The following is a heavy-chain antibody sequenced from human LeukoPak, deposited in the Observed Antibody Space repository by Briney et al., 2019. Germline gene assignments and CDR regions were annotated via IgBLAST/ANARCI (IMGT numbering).Heavy chain of an antibody. CDR1: GFIFSNYE. CDR3: ARARIAGPLLDY. V-gene: IGHV3-48*03. J-gene: IGHJ4*02. D-gene: IGHD6-13*01. Sequence: SGGSLRLSCVASGFIFSNYEMNWVRQPPGKGLEWVSYISDHGKSRNYVYSVKGRFTISRDNAKTYLYLQMNSLRVEDTAIYFCARARIAGPLLDYWGQGTLVTVSS. CDR2: ISDHGKSR.